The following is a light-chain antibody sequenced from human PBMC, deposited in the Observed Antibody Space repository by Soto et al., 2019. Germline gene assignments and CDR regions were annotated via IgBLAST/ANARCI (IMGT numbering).Light chain of an antibody. CDR1: SSDVGGYNY. V-gene: IGLV2-11*01. CDR3: CSYAGSYPYV. Sequence: QSALTQPRSVSGSPGQSVTISCTGTSSDVGGYNYVSWYQHHPGKAPKLMIYDVTKRPSGVPDRFSASKSGNTASLTISGLQAGDEADYSCCSYAGSYPYVFGTGTKVTVL. J-gene: IGLJ1*01. CDR2: DVT.